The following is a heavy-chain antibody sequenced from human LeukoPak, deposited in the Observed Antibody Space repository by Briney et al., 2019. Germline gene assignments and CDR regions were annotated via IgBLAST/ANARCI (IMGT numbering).Heavy chain of an antibody. CDR2: IYHSGSS. CDR1: GYSISSGYY. V-gene: IGHV4-38-2*01. D-gene: IGHD6-6*01. CDR3: ARLLDWAAL. Sequence: SETLSLTCAVSGYSISSGYYWGWIRQPPGKGLEGVGSIYHSGSSYYSPSLKSRVTISVDTSKNQFSLKLSSVTAADTAVYYCARLLDWAALWGQGTMVTVSS. J-gene: IGHJ3*01.